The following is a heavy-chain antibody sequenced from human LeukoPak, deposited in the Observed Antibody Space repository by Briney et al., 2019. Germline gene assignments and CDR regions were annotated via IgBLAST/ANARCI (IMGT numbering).Heavy chain of an antibody. D-gene: IGHD5-24*01. V-gene: IGHV4-34*01. J-gene: IGHJ4*02. Sequence: NPSETLSLTCAVYGGSFSGYYWSWIRQPPGKGLEWIGEINHSGSTNYNPSLKSRVTISVDTSKNQFSLKLSSVTAADTAVYYCARGGRWLQFRWTRGSFDYWGQGTLVTVSS. CDR2: INHSGST. CDR3: ARGGRWLQFRWTRGSFDY. CDR1: GGSFSGYY.